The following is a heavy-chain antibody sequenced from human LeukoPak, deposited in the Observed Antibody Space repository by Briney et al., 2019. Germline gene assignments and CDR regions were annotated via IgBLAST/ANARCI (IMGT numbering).Heavy chain of an antibody. CDR2: INPNSGGT. J-gene: IGHJ5*02. V-gene: IGHV1-2*02. CDR3: ARDRVVATILYWFDP. CDR1: GYTFTGYY. D-gene: IGHD5-12*01. Sequence: ASVKVSCKASGYTFTGYYMHWVRQAPGKGLEWMGWINPNSGGTNYAQKFQGRFTMTRDTSISTAYMELSRLRSDDTAVYYCARDRVVATILYWFDPWGQGTLVTVSS.